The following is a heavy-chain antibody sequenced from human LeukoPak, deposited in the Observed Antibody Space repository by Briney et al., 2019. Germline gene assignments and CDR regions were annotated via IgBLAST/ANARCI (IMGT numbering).Heavy chain of an antibody. J-gene: IGHJ4*02. Sequence: GRSLRLSCAASGFTFSSYGMHWIRQAPGKRLEWGTVIWYDGSDKYYADSVKGRFTISRDTSKNTRYLQMNSLRAEDTAVYYCARGGSSFSCRDYWGRGTLVTVSS. V-gene: IGHV3-33*01. CDR2: IWYDGSDK. CDR1: GFTFSSYG. CDR3: ARGGSSFSCRDY.